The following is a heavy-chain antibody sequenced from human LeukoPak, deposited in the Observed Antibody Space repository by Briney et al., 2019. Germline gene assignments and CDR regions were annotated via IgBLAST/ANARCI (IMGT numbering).Heavy chain of an antibody. Sequence: PSETLSLTCTASGGSISSSSYYWGWIRQPPGKGLEWIGSIYYSGSTYYNPSLKSRVTISVDTSKNQFSLKLSSVTAADTAVYYCARGDIVVVPAAPIWLDPWGQGTLVTVSS. CDR3: ARGDIVVVPAAPIWLDP. V-gene: IGHV4-39*07. CDR2: IYYSGST. D-gene: IGHD2-2*01. J-gene: IGHJ5*02. CDR1: GGSISSSSYY.